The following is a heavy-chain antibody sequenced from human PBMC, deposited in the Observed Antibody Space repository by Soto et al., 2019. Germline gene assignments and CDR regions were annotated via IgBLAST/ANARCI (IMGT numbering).Heavy chain of an antibody. CDR1: GITYRRAA. J-gene: IGHJ1*01. CDR2: IVGDTGNR. D-gene: IGHD3-22*01. CDR3: AADPGYYYDNSGYYSPLH. Sequence: PVKVDSKASGITYRRAAVQWARQARGQRLEWIGWIVGDTGNRNYAQKFQERVTITRDMSTSTAYMELRSLRSDDTAVYYCAADPGYYYDNSGYYSPLHWG. V-gene: IGHV1-58*01.